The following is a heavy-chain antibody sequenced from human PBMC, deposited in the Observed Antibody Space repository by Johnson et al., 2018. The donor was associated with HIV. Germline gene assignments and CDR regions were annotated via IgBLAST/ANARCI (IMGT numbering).Heavy chain of an antibody. V-gene: IGHV3-30*14. Sequence: QVQLVESGGGLVQPGGSLRLSCAASGFTFSSYAMHWVRQAPGKGLEWVAVISYDGSNKYYADSVKGRFTVSRDNSKNTLYLQMGSLRAEDMAVYYCARDDSSSNGRAFDIWGQGTMVTVSS. D-gene: IGHD6-6*01. CDR2: ISYDGSNK. CDR1: GFTFSSYA. J-gene: IGHJ3*02. CDR3: ARDDSSSNGRAFDI.